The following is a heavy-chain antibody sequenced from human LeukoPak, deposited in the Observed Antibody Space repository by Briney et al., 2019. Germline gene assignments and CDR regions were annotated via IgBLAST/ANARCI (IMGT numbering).Heavy chain of an antibody. Sequence: PGGSLRLSCAASGFTFSSYSMNWVRQAPGKGLEWVSSISSSSSYIYYADSVKGRVTISRDNAKNTLYLQMNNMRAEDTAVYYCARGGDYKNDYWGQGTLVTVSS. CDR2: ISSSSSYI. CDR3: ARGGDYKNDY. V-gene: IGHV3-21*01. CDR1: GFTFSSYS. D-gene: IGHD4-17*01. J-gene: IGHJ4*02.